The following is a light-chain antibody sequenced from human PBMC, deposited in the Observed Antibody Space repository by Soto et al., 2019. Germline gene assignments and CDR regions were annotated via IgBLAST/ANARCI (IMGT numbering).Light chain of an antibody. V-gene: IGLV2-14*01. J-gene: IGLJ1*01. CDR2: EVS. Sequence: QSVLTQPASVSGSPGQSITISCTGTSSDVGTYNHVSWYQQHPGKAPQLIIYEVSNRPSGLSNRFSASKSGNTASLTISGLQAEDEADYYCCSYTTSSTLVFGNGTKVTVL. CDR3: CSYTTSSTLV. CDR1: SSDVGTYNH.